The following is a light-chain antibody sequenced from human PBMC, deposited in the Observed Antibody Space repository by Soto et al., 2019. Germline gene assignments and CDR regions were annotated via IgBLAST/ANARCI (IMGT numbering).Light chain of an antibody. Sequence: EVVMTQSPATLSVSPGERATLSCRASQGIVSTLAWYQQKPGQTPKLLIFDASTRATGVPARFSGSGSGTEFTLTISSLQSEDFALYYCQQYNNWPPITFGQVTGLEIK. CDR2: DAS. J-gene: IGKJ5*01. CDR1: QGIVST. CDR3: QQYNNWPPIT. V-gene: IGKV3-15*01.